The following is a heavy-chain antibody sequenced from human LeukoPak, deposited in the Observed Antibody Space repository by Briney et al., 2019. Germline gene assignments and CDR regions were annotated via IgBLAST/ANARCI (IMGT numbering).Heavy chain of an antibody. CDR3: ARVSSKSTVRGLITKKNYYYYYMDV. CDR1: GFTFSSYW. D-gene: IGHD3-10*01. Sequence: GGSLRLSCAASGFTFSSYWMSWVRQAPGKGLEWVANIKQDGSEKYYVDSVKGRFTISRDNAKNSLYLQMNSLRAEDTAVYYCARVSSKSTVRGLITKKNYYYYYMDVWGKGTTVTISS. CDR2: IKQDGSEK. V-gene: IGHV3-7*01. J-gene: IGHJ6*03.